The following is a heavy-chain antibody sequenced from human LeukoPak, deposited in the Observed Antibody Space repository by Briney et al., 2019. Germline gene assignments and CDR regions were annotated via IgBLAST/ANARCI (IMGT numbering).Heavy chain of an antibody. CDR2: INHSEST. CDR3: AALVVPAAKVDY. D-gene: IGHD2-2*01. Sequence: SETLSLTCAVYGGSFSGYYWSWIRQPPGKGLEWIGEINHSESTNYNPSLKSRVTISVDTSKNQFSLKLSSVTAADTAVYYCAALVVPAAKVDYWGQGTLVTVSS. V-gene: IGHV4-34*01. CDR1: GGSFSGYY. J-gene: IGHJ4*02.